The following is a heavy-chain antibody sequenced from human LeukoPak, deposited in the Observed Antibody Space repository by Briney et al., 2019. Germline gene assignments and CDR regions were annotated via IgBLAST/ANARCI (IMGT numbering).Heavy chain of an antibody. CDR2: IRQDGSEK. J-gene: IGHJ4*02. CDR1: GFTFSSYW. Sequence: GGSLRLSCAASGFTFSSYWMSWVRQAPGKGLEWVANIRQDGSEKYYVDSVKGRFTISRDNAKNSLYLQMNSLRAEDTAVYYCARDTPVPAAPNIYLDYWGQGTLVTVSS. D-gene: IGHD2-2*01. V-gene: IGHV3-7*01. CDR3: ARDTPVPAAPNIYLDY.